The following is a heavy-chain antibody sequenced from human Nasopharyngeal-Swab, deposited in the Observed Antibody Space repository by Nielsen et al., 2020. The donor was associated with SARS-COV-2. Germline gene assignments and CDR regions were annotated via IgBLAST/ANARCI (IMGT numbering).Heavy chain of an antibody. CDR1: GGSISSYF. CDR2: VYTSGST. Sequence: GSLRLSCSVSGGSISSYFLSWIRQPAGEGLEWIWRVYTSGSTNSNPSLKSRVTISIDMSKNQFSLELRSVTAADTAFYYCARSGTTKYGLDVWGQGTTVIVSS. J-gene: IGHJ6*01. D-gene: IGHD1-1*01. V-gene: IGHV4-4*07. CDR3: ARSGTTKYGLDV.